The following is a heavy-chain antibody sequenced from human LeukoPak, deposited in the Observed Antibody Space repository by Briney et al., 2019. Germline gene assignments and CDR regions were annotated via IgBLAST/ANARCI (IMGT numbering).Heavy chain of an antibody. Sequence: SETLSLTCSVSDGSISSGYYYWAWIRQPPGKGPEWIGSIYYSGTTYPNPSLKSRVTISVDTSKNQFSLKLSSVTAADTAVYYCATDRGYNWNDQRFDPWGQGTLVTVSS. D-gene: IGHD1-1*01. CDR3: ATDRGYNWNDQRFDP. CDR2: IYYSGTT. J-gene: IGHJ5*02. V-gene: IGHV4-39*07. CDR1: DGSISSGYYY.